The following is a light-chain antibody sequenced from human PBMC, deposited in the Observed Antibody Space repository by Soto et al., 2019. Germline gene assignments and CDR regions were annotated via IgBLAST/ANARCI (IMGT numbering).Light chain of an antibody. CDR1: QSVSSIS. Sequence: EIVLTQSPGTLSLSPGERATLSCRASQSVSSISLAWYQQKPGQAPRLLIYGASSRATGIPDRFSGSGSGTDFTLTISRLEPEDVAVYYCQQYGSSSWTLGQGTKVEI. CDR2: GAS. CDR3: QQYGSSSWT. V-gene: IGKV3-20*01. J-gene: IGKJ1*01.